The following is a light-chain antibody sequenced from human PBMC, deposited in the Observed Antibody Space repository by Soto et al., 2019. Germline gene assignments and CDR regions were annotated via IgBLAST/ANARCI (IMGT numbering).Light chain of an antibody. V-gene: IGKV3-20*01. CDR1: QSVSSSY. J-gene: IGKJ1*01. CDR2: GAS. Sequence: EIVLTQSPGALSLSPGERLTVSCMAIQSVSSSYLAWYQQKPGQAPRLLIYGASSRATGIPERFSGSGSGTDFTLAISSLQPEDFATYYCQQSFSTPRTFGQGTKVDIK. CDR3: QQSFSTPRT.